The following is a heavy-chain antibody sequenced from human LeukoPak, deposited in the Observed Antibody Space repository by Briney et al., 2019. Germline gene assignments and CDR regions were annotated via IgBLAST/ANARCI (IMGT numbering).Heavy chain of an antibody. CDR3: ARHGDFTAMIT. CDR2: IDPSDSYT. Sequence: GESLRISCKGPGYRFTSYWISWVRPMPGKGLEWMGRIDPSDSYTNYSPSFQGHVTISADKSISTAYLQWSSLKASDTAMYYCARHGDFTAMITWGQGTLVTVSS. D-gene: IGHD5-18*01. J-gene: IGHJ5*02. V-gene: IGHV5-10-1*01. CDR1: GYRFTSYW.